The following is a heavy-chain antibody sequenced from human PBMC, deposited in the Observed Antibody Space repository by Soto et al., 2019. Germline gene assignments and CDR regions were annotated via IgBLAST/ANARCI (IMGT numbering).Heavy chain of an antibody. CDR2: IWYDGSNK. Sequence: PGGSLRLSCAASGFTFSSYGMHWVRQAPGKGLEWVAVIWYDGSNKYYADSVKGRFTISRDNSKNTLYLQMNSLRAEDTAVYYCARDFGDCSSHGCDYWGQGTLVTVSS. CDR1: GFTFSSYG. D-gene: IGHD2-21*02. CDR3: ARDFGDCSSHGCDY. V-gene: IGHV3-33*01. J-gene: IGHJ4*02.